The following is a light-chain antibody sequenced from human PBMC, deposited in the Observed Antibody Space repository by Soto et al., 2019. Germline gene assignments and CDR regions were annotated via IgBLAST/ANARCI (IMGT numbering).Light chain of an antibody. CDR1: QIVSSN. J-gene: IGKJ1*01. CDR2: GSS. Sequence: EIVLTQSPGTLSLSRGERATLSCRASQIVSSNLAGYQQKPGQAPRLLVYGSSTRATGIPARFSCSGSGTEFTITISSMESEDFAVYYCQQYHKWPPLTLGQGPKVDIK. CDR3: QQYHKWPPLT. V-gene: IGKV3-15*01.